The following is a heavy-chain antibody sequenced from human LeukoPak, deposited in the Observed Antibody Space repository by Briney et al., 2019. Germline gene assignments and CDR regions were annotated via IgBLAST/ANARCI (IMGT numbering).Heavy chain of an antibody. V-gene: IGHV4-39*01. Sequence: SETLSLTCTVSGGFISSSSYYWGWIRQPPGKGLEWIGSIYYSGSTYYNPSLKSRVTISVYTSKTQFSLKLSSVTAADTSVYYCARPTKGDSYGYYYYYMDVWGKGTTVTVSS. CDR1: GGFISSSSYY. D-gene: IGHD5-18*01. J-gene: IGHJ6*03. CDR2: IYYSGST. CDR3: ARPTKGDSYGYYYYYMDV.